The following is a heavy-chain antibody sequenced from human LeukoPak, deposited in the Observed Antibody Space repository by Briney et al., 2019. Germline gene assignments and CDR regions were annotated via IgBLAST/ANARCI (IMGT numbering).Heavy chain of an antibody. CDR1: GGSISSYY. V-gene: IGHV4-4*07. D-gene: IGHD2-15*01. CDR2: IYTSGGT. J-gene: IGHJ4*02. CDR3: ARFGYCSGGSCYSDY. Sequence: SETLSLTCTVSGGSISSYYWSWIRQPAGKGLEWIGRIYTSGGTNYNPSLKSRVTMSVDTSKNQFSLKLSSVTAADTAVYYCARFGYCSGGSCYSDYWSQGTLVTVSS.